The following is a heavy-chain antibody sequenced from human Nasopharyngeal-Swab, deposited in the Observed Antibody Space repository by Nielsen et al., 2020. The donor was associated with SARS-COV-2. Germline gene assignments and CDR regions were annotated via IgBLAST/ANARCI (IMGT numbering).Heavy chain of an antibody. CDR3: ARQPGNYDYVWGSYRPDGAFDF. J-gene: IGHJ3*01. D-gene: IGHD3-16*02. Sequence: WIRQPPGKGLEWIGSIYYSGTTYYNPSLKSRVTISVDTPKNQFSLKLSSVTAADTAVYYCARQPGNYDYVWGSYRPDGAFDFWGQGTMVTVSS. CDR2: IYYSGTT. V-gene: IGHV4-39*01.